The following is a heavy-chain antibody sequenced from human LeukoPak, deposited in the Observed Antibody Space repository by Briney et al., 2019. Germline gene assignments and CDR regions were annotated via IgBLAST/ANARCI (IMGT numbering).Heavy chain of an antibody. CDR2: INTNTGNP. J-gene: IGHJ4*02. CDR3: ARDLPGRAFDY. CDR1: GYTFTSYA. Sequence: VASMKVSCKASGYTFTSYAMNWVRQAPGQGLEWMGWINTNTGNPTYAQGFTGRFVFSLDTSVSTAYLQISSLKAEDTAVYYCARDLPGRAFDYWGQGTLVTVSS. V-gene: IGHV7-4-1*02. D-gene: IGHD2-15*01.